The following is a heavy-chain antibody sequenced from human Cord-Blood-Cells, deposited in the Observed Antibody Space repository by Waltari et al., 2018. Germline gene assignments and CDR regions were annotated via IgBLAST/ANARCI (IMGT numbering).Heavy chain of an antibody. CDR2: ISSSSSTI. V-gene: IGHV3-48*02. D-gene: IGHD5-12*01. J-gene: IGHJ4*02. Sequence: EVQLVATGGGLVSPGGPLRLSCAASGFTFSTYRMIWFAQAQRKGLEWVSYISSSSSTICYADSVKGRFTISRDNAKNSLYLQMNSLRDEDTAVDYCARDLGYGPPPDYWGQGTLVTVAS. CDR1: GFTFSTYR. CDR3: ARDLGYGPPPDY.